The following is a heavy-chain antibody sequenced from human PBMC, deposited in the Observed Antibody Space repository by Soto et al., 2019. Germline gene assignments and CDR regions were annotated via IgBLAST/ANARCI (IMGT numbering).Heavy chain of an antibody. D-gene: IGHD3-10*01. Sequence: EVQLVESGGDLVQPGGSLRLSCADSGFTSSDHYMDWVRQAPGKGLEWVGRSRNKANSYTTAYAASEKGRFTISRDDSKKSLYLQMNSLTSEDTAVYDCARGGPGRPFDCWGQGTLVTFSS. CDR3: ARGGPGRPFDC. V-gene: IGHV3-72*01. CDR2: SRNKANSYTT. CDR1: GFTSSDHY. J-gene: IGHJ4*02.